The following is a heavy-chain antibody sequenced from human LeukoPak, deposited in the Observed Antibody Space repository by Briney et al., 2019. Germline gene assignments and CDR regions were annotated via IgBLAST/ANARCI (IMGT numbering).Heavy chain of an antibody. Sequence: GGSLRLSCAASGFTFSNYAMHWVRQAPGKGLEWVAFISFDGSDKYYADSVKGRFTISRDNSKNTLYLQMNSLRAEDTAVYYCAKDLGRYRNNYFDYWGQGTLVTVSS. CDR2: ISFDGSDK. V-gene: IGHV3-30-3*01. CDR1: GFTFSNYA. D-gene: IGHD1-26*01. J-gene: IGHJ4*02. CDR3: AKDLGRYRNNYFDY.